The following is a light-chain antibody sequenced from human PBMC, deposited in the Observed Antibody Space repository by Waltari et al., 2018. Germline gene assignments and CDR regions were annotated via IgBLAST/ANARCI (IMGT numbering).Light chain of an antibody. CDR2: SNK. CDR1: SSNIGSNT. J-gene: IGLJ2*01. CDR3: AAWDDSLNGVV. Sequence: QSVLPQPPSASGTPGQRLTISCSGSSSNIGSNTVKWYQQLPGTAPQLLIYSNKQRPSGVPDRFSGAKSGTSASLAISGGQSEDEADYYCAAWDDSLNGVVFGGGTKLTVL. V-gene: IGLV1-44*01.